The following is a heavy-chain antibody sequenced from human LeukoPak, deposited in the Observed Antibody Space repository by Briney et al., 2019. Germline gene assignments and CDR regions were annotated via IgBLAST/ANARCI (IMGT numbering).Heavy chain of an antibody. J-gene: IGHJ4*02. CDR1: GFTFSSSW. CDR3: TRGGYGDRIDY. Sequence: PGGSLRLSCAASGFTFSSSWMSWVRQAPGKGLEWLANIKHDGSEEFYVDSLKGRFTISRDNAKNSLYLQMNSLRVEDTAVYYCTRGGYGDRIDYWGQGTLVSVSS. D-gene: IGHD4-17*01. CDR2: IKHDGSEE. V-gene: IGHV3-7*05.